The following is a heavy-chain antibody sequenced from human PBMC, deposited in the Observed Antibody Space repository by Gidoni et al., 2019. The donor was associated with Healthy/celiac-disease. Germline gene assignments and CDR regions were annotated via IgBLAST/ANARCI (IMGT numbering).Heavy chain of an antibody. CDR1: GFTFRNAW. V-gene: IGHV3-15*01. Sequence: EVQLVESGGGLVKPGGSLRLSCAASGFTFRNAWMSWVRQAPGKGLEWVGRIKSKTDGGTTDYAAPVKGRFTISRDDSKNTLYLQMNSLKTEDTAVYYCTTSPTHSITGTIWSVGAFDIWGQGTMVTVSS. CDR2: IKSKTDGGTT. D-gene: IGHD1-7*01. J-gene: IGHJ3*02. CDR3: TTSPTHSITGTIWSVGAFDI.